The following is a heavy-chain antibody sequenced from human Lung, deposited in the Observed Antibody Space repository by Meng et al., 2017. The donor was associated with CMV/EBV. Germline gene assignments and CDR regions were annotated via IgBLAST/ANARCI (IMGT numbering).Heavy chain of an antibody. J-gene: IGHJ4*02. CDR2: MDYRGST. V-gene: IGHV4-30-4*01. D-gene: IGHD2-2*01. CDR1: GDSISSGEYF. CDR3: ARGELLWDY. Sequence: VMLQGSGPGNVKPSQTLSLTCHVSGDSISSGEYFWSWIRQPPGKGLEWIGYMDYRGSTFYNPSLKSRVTISVDTSKNQFSLKLSSVTAADTAVYFCARGELLWDYWGQGTLVTVSS.